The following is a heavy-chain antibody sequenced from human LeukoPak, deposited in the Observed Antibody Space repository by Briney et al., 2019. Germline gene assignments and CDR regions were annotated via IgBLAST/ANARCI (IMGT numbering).Heavy chain of an antibody. J-gene: IGHJ4*02. CDR3: ARGRIAAAGLYFDY. Sequence: GGSLRLSCAASGFTFSSYGMHWVRQAPGKGLEWVPVIWYDGSNKYYADSVKGRFTISRDNSKDTLYLQMNSLRAEDTAVYYCARGRIAAAGLYFDYWGQGTLVTVSS. V-gene: IGHV3-33*01. D-gene: IGHD6-13*01. CDR2: IWYDGSNK. CDR1: GFTFSSYG.